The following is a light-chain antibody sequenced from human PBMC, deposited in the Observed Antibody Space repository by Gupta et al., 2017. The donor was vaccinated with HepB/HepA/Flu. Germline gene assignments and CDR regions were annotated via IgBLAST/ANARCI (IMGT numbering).Light chain of an antibody. V-gene: IGLV1-40*01. CDR2: GNT. Sequence: QSVLTQPPSVSGAPGQRVTISCTGSRSNIGAGYDVHWYQQLPGTAPKLLIYGNTNRPSGVPDRFSGSKSGTSASLAITGLQAEDEADYYCQSYDGSLSGSRVFGGGTKLTVL. CDR1: RSNIGAGYD. CDR3: QSYDGSLSGSRV. J-gene: IGLJ2*01.